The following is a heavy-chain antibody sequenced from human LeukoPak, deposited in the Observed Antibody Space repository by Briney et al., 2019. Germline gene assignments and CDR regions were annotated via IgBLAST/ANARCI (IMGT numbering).Heavy chain of an antibody. CDR1: GVTVSSYS. Sequence: SGGSLRLSCAASGVTVSSYSMNWVRQAPGKGLLWVSRINTDGSSTNFADSVRGRFTISRDNAKNTLYLQMNSLRAEGTAAYHWTRDLRATYYGRSDYSGHGTLVTVSS. V-gene: IGHV3-74*01. J-gene: IGHJ4*01. CDR2: INTDGSST. D-gene: IGHD1-26*01. CDR3: TRDLRATYYGRSDY.